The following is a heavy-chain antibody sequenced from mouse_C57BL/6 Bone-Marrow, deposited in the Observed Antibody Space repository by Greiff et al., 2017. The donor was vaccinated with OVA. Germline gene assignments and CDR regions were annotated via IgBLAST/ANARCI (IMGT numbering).Heavy chain of an antibody. Sequence: VQLQQSVAELVRPGASVKLSCTASGFNINNTYMHWVKQRPEKGLEWIGRIDPANGNTKYAPKFQGKATITADTSSNTAYLQLSSLTSEDTAIYYCALAYYSNYYAMDYWGQGTSVTVSS. CDR3: ALAYYSNYYAMDY. J-gene: IGHJ4*01. CDR2: IDPANGNT. D-gene: IGHD2-5*01. CDR1: GFNINNTY. V-gene: IGHV14-3*01.